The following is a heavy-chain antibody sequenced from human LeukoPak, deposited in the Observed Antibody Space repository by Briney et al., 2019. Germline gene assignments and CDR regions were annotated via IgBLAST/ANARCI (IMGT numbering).Heavy chain of an antibody. CDR3: ARGPIAVAPHFDY. Sequence: ASVKVSCKASGYTSTSYDINWVRQATGQGLEWMGWMNPNSGNTGYAQKFQGRVTMTRNTSISTAYMELSSLRSEDTAVYYCARGPIAVAPHFDYWGQGTLVTVSS. D-gene: IGHD6-19*01. V-gene: IGHV1-8*01. CDR2: MNPNSGNT. CDR1: GYTSTSYD. J-gene: IGHJ4*02.